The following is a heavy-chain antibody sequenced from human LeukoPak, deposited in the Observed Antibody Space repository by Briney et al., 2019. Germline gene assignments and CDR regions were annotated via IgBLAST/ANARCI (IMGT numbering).Heavy chain of an antibody. J-gene: IGHJ4*02. V-gene: IGHV3-66*04. CDR3: ARLSANSSAYFFDY. Sequence: GGSVGLSCAASGFTVGSNYMSWARQAPGKGLEWVSIIYRGSSTNYADSVKGRFTISRDTSKNTLYLQMNSLRAEDTAVYYCARLSANSSAYFFDYWGQGTLVTVSS. D-gene: IGHD3-22*01. CDR1: GFTVGSNY. CDR2: IYRGSST.